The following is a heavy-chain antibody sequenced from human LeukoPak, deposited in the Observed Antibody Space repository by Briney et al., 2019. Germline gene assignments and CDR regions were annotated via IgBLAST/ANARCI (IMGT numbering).Heavy chain of an antibody. CDR1: GFTFSSYA. J-gene: IGHJ6*03. D-gene: IGHD2-8*01. CDR2: ISYDGSNK. CDR3: AKDRCSNGVGCYYYYMDV. Sequence: GGSLRLSCAASGFTFSSYAMHWVRQAPGKGLEWVAVISYDGSNKYYADSVKGRFTISRDNSKNTLYLQMNSLRAEDTAVYYCAKDRCSNGVGCYYYYMDVWGKGTTVTISS. V-gene: IGHV3-30*04.